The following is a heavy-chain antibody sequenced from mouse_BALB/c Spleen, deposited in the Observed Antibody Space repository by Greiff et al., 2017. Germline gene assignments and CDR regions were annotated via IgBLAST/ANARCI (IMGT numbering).Heavy chain of an antibody. CDR2: ISNGGGST. J-gene: IGHJ3*01. Sequence: EVKLMESGGGLVQPGGSLKLSCAASGFTFSSYTMSWVRQTPEKRLEWVAYISNGGGSTYYPDTVKGRFTISRDNAKNTLYLQMSSLKSEDTAMYYCARQGIYYGYPWFAYWGQGTLVTVSA. D-gene: IGHD2-2*01. V-gene: IGHV5-12-2*01. CDR3: ARQGIYYGYPWFAY. CDR1: GFTFSSYT.